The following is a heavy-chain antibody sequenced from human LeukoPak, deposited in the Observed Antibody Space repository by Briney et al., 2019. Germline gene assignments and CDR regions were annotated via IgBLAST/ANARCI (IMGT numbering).Heavy chain of an antibody. CDR1: AFTFRPYA. Sequence: GGSLRLSCAASAFTFRPYAMIWVRRAPGKGLEWVSTVSGSGGSTYYADSVKGRFTISRDNSNNTLYLQMNSLRAEDTAVYCCAKGAASRGYTYVANWGQGTLVTVSS. V-gene: IGHV3-23*01. CDR3: AKGAASRGYTYVAN. D-gene: IGHD5-18*01. CDR2: VSGSGGST. J-gene: IGHJ4*02.